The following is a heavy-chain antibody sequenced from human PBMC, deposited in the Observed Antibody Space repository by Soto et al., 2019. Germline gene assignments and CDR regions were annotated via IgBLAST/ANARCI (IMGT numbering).Heavy chain of an antibody. CDR2: ISYDGSNK. CDR3: ATGAYCSSTSCYEGYYFDY. V-gene: IGHV3-30-3*01. Sequence: SCKASGYTFTGYYMHWVRQAPGKGLEWVAVISYDGSNKYYADSVKDRFTISRDNSKNTLYLQMNSLRAEDTAVYYCATGAYCSSTSCYEGYYFDYWGQGTLVTVSS. J-gene: IGHJ4*02. D-gene: IGHD2-2*01. CDR1: GYTFTGYY.